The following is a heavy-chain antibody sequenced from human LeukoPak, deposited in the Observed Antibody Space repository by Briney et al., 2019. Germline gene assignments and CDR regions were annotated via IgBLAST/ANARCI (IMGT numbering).Heavy chain of an antibody. J-gene: IGHJ4*02. Sequence: PSQTLSLTCTVSGGSISSGSYYWSWIRQPAGKGLEWIGRIYTSGSTNYNPSLKSRVTISVGTSKNQFSLKLSSVTAADTAVYYCARSYKVGATLNWGQGTLVTVSS. V-gene: IGHV4-61*02. CDR3: ARSYKVGATLN. CDR1: GGSISSGSYY. D-gene: IGHD1-26*01. CDR2: IYTSGST.